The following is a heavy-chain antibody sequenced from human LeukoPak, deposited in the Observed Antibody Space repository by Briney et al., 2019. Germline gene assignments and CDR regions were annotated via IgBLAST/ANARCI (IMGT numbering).Heavy chain of an antibody. J-gene: IGHJ4*02. D-gene: IGHD3-22*01. Sequence: PGGSLRLSCAASGFTFDDYGMSWVRQAPGKGLEWVSGINWNGGSTGYADSVKGRFAISRDNAKNSLYLQMNSLRAEDTALYYCARDYYDSSGYYKTQYYFDYWGQGTLVTVSS. CDR2: INWNGGST. CDR3: ARDYYDSSGYYKTQYYFDY. V-gene: IGHV3-20*04. CDR1: GFTFDDYG.